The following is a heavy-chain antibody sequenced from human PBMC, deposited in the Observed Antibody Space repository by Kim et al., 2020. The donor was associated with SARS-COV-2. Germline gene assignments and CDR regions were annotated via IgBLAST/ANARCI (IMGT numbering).Heavy chain of an antibody. Sequence: SVKVSCKASGGTFDNYAISWVRQAPGQGLEWMGGIIPVLDRATYAQKFQGRVTITADESTGTAFMEMGSLRSDDTATYYCAREAMDSLDGMDVWGQGTAVTVSS. D-gene: IGHD2-8*01. CDR2: IIPVLDRA. CDR1: GGTFDNYA. CDR3: AREAMDSLDGMDV. J-gene: IGHJ6*02. V-gene: IGHV1-69*10.